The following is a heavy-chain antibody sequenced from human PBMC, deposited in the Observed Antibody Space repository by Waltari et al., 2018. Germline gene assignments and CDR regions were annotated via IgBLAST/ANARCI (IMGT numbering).Heavy chain of an antibody. CDR2: ISYDGSNK. CDR1: GFTFSSYA. Sequence: QVQLVESGGGVVQPGRSLRLSCAASGFTFSSYAMHWVRQAPGKGLEWVAVISYDGSNKYYADSVKGRFTISRDNSKNTLYLQMNSLRAEDTAVYYCAKSPAAGINFDYWGQGTLVTVSS. V-gene: IGHV3-30*07. CDR3: AKSPAAGINFDY. J-gene: IGHJ4*02. D-gene: IGHD6-13*01.